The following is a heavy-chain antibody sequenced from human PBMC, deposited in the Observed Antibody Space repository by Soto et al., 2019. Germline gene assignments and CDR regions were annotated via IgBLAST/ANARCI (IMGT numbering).Heavy chain of an antibody. CDR3: AREVASPGAWYFDL. J-gene: IGHJ2*01. Sequence: QGQLQESGPGLVKPSETLSLTCNVSGGSISNYYWNWIRRPPGKGLEWIGYIYYRGSTKYNPSLKSRGTISADKSRNQLSLKLTSVTAADTAVYYCAREVASPGAWYFDLWGRGTLVTVSS. V-gene: IGHV4-59*01. CDR1: GGSISNYY. D-gene: IGHD5-12*01. CDR2: IYYRGST.